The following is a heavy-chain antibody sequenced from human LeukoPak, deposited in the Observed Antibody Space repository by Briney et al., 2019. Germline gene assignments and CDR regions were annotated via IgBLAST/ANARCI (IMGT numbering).Heavy chain of an antibody. V-gene: IGHV3-23*01. J-gene: IGHJ5*02. CDR3: AKADSTSLNWFDP. CDR2: INESGGTT. Sequence: GGSLRLSCVASGFTFSSYAMAWVRQAPGKXXXXXSVINESGGTTYYAAFVKGRFTISRDSSKNTLYLQLSSLRAEDTALYYCAKADSTSLNWFDPWGQGTLVTVSS. CDR1: GFTFSSYA. D-gene: IGHD3-16*02.